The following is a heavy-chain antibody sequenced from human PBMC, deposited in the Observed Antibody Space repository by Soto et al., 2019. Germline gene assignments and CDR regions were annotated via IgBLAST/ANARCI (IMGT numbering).Heavy chain of an antibody. J-gene: IGHJ3*02. V-gene: IGHV3-7*01. CDR3: ARDPYFGAFDI. CDR2: IKEDGSEK. CDR1: GFIFRSYW. D-gene: IGHD3-9*01. Sequence: ESGGGLVQPGESLRLSCAASGFIFRSYWMTWVRQAQGKGLEWVAKIKEDGSEKEYVDSVKGRFTISRDNAENSLYLQMNSLRAEDTAVYFCARDPYFGAFDIWGQGTMVTVSS.